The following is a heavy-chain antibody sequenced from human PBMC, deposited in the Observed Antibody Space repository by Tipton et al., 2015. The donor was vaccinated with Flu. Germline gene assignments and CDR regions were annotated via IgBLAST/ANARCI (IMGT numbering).Heavy chain of an antibody. V-gene: IGHV4-61*02. Sequence: LRLSCTVSGGSISSGSYYWSWIRQPAGKGLEWIGRIYTSGSTNYNPSLKSRVTISVDTSKNQISLKLSSVTAADTAVYYCARSKYPPQGGVVDDYWGRGTLVTVSS. CDR1: GGSISSGSYY. CDR3: ARSKYPPQGGVVDDY. J-gene: IGHJ4*02. CDR2: IYTSGST. D-gene: IGHD3-3*01.